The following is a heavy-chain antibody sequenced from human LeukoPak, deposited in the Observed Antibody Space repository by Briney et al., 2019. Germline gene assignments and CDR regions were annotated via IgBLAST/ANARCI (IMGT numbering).Heavy chain of an antibody. D-gene: IGHD1-26*01. J-gene: IGHJ4*02. Sequence: GGSLRLSCAASGFTFSSYAMSWVRQAPGKGLEWLSAISGSAGSTNYADSVKGRFTISRDNSKNTLYLQMNSLRAEDTAVYYCARGATYAYYQDYWGQGTLVTVSS. V-gene: IGHV3-23*01. CDR1: GFTFSSYA. CDR2: ISGSAGST. CDR3: ARGATYAYYQDY.